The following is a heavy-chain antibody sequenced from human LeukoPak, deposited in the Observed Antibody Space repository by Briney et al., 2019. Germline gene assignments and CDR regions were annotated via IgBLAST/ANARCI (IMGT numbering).Heavy chain of an antibody. J-gene: IGHJ4*02. CDR1: GYSFTSYW. Sequence: GESLKISCKGSGYSFTSYWIGWVRQMPGKGLEWMGIIYPGDSDTRYNPSFQGQVTFSADKSSSTAYLRWSSLKASDTAIYYCARVGVRGVNGRAYFDYWGQGTLVTVSS. CDR2: IYPGDSDT. CDR3: ARVGVRGVNGRAYFDY. V-gene: IGHV5-51*01. D-gene: IGHD3-10*01.